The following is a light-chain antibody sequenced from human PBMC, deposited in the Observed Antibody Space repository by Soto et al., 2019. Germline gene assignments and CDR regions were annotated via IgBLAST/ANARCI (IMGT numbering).Light chain of an antibody. CDR2: GAS. CDR3: QQDDTSPWT. V-gene: IGKV3-20*01. J-gene: IGKJ1*01. Sequence: EILLTQSPGTLSLSPGESATLSCRASQSVSNNYLAWYQQKPGQAPRLVIYGASNRATGIPDRFSGSGSGTDFTLTISRLEPEDFAVYHCQQDDTSPWTCGQGTRVEIK. CDR1: QSVSNNY.